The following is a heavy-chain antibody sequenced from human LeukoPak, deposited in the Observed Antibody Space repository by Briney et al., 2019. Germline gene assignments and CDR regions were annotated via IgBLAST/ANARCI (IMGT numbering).Heavy chain of an antibody. CDR1: GGSISSGGYY. CDR2: INHSGST. CDR3: ARGPRITIFGVVRPRYYFDY. Sequence: PSQTLSLTCTVSGGSISSGGYYWSWIRQPPGKGLEWIGEINHSGSTNYNPSLKSRVTISVDTSKNQFSLKLSSVTAADTAVYYCARGPRITIFGVVRPRYYFDYWGQGTLVTVSS. J-gene: IGHJ4*02. V-gene: IGHV4-30-2*01. D-gene: IGHD3-3*01.